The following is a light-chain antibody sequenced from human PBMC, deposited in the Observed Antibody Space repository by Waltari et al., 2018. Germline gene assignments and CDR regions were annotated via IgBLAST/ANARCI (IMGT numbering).Light chain of an antibody. CDR1: QSVGTW. Sequence: DIQMTQSLSTLSASVGDRVTISCRASQSVGTWLAWYQQKPGKAPKLLIYMASSLESGVPSRFSGGGSGTEFTLTISSLQPDDFATYSCQQYSSFSTFGQGTKLDI. CDR3: QQYSSFST. CDR2: MAS. V-gene: IGKV1-5*03. J-gene: IGKJ2*01.